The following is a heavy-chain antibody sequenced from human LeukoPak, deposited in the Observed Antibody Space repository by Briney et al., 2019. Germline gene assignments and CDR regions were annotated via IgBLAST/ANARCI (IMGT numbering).Heavy chain of an antibody. J-gene: IGHJ4*02. V-gene: IGHV3-66*01. Sequence: GGSLRLSCEASGFTVSSNYMSWVRQAPGKGLEWVSVIYSGGSTYYADSVKGRFTISRDNSKNTLYLQMNSLRAEDTAVYYCARDLGGYSYGFGWGQGTLVTVSS. CDR3: ARDLGGYSYGFG. CDR2: IYSGGST. CDR1: GFTVSSNY. D-gene: IGHD5-18*01.